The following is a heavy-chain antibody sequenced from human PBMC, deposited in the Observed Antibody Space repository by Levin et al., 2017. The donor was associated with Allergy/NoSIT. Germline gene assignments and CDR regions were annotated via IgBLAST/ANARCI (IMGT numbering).Heavy chain of an antibody. CDR1: GFTFSGSA. Sequence: GESLKISCAASGFTFSGSAMHWVRQASGKGLEWVGRIRSKAYSYATAYAASVKGRFTISRDDSKNTAYLQMNSLKTEDTAVYYCTTNIAVATTRDYWGQGTLVTVSS. D-gene: IGHD6-19*01. V-gene: IGHV3-73*01. CDR3: TTNIAVATTRDY. J-gene: IGHJ4*02. CDR2: IRSKAYSYAT.